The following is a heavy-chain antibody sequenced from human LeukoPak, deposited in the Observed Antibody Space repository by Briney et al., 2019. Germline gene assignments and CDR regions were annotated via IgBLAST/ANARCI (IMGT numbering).Heavy chain of an antibody. D-gene: IGHD4-11*01. CDR1: GYTLTELS. CDR3: ATGFINDYSNYGAYYYYDMDV. J-gene: IGHJ6*02. CDR2: FDPEDGET. V-gene: IGHV1-24*01. Sequence: GASVKVSCKVSGYTLTELSMHWVRQAPGKGLEWMGGFDPEDGETIYAQKFQGRVTMTEDTSTDTAYMELSSLRSEDTAVYYCATGFINDYSNYGAYYYYDMDVWGQGTTVTVSS.